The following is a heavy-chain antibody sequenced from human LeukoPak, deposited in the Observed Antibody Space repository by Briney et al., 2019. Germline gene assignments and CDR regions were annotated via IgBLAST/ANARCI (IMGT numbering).Heavy chain of an antibody. CDR3: ARGISSLTYFDC. CDR1: GGSFSGYY. Sequence: SETLSLTCAVYGGSFSGYYWSWIRQPPGKGLEWIGEINHSGSTNYNPSLKSRVTISVDTSKDQFSLKLSSVTAADTAVYYCARGISSLTYFDCWGQGTLVTVSS. CDR2: INHSGST. J-gene: IGHJ4*02. V-gene: IGHV4-34*01. D-gene: IGHD1-20*01.